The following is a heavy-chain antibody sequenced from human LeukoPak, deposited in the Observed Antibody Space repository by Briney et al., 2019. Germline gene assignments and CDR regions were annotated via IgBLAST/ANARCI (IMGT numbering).Heavy chain of an antibody. CDR2: ISYDANIGSNK. CDR1: GFTFSRYA. J-gene: IGHJ4*02. CDR3: ARDGGYDFWSGYYQDY. V-gene: IGHV3-30-3*01. Sequence: GGSLRLSCATSGFTFSRYAMHWVRQAPGKGLEWVTLISYDANIGSNKYYADSVKGRFTISRDNSKNTLYLQMNSLRAEDTAVYYCARDGGYDFWSGYYQDYWGQGTLVTVSS. D-gene: IGHD3-3*01.